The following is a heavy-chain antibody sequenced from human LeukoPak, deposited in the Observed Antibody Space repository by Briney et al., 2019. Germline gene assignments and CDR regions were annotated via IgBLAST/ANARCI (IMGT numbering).Heavy chain of an antibody. CDR2: ISYRGNN. Sequence: SETLSLTCTVSGGSISSSNDYWGWIRQPPGKGLEWIGSISYRGNNYHNPSVKSRVIMSVDTSKNQFSLALRSVTAADTAVYYCARSILRYYYNASGYYPYYFDYWGQGMLVTVSS. CDR3: ARSILRYYYNASGYYPYYFDY. D-gene: IGHD3-22*01. CDR1: GGSISSSNDY. V-gene: IGHV4-39*07. J-gene: IGHJ4*02.